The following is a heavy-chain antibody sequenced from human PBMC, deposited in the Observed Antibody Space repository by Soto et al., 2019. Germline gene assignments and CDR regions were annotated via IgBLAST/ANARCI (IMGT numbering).Heavy chain of an antibody. CDR3: ARDRCSSTSCYVGYFDY. D-gene: IGHD2-2*01. J-gene: IGHJ4*02. CDR1: GGSISSYY. CDR2: IYYSGST. V-gene: IGHV4-59*01. Sequence: KASETLSLTCTVSGGSISSYYWSWIRQPPGKGLEWIGYIYYSGSTNYNPSLKSRVTISVDTSKNQFSLKLSSVTAADTAVYYCARDRCSSTSCYVGYFDYWGQGTLVTVSS.